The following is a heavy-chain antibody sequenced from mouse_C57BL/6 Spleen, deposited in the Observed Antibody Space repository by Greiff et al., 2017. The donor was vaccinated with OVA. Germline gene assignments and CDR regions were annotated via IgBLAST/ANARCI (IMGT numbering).Heavy chain of an antibody. V-gene: IGHV1-50*01. CDR2: IDPSDSYT. D-gene: IGHD3-2*01. Sequence: QVQLKQPGAELVKPGASVKVSCKASGYTFTSYWMQWVKQRPGQGLEWIGEIDPSDSYTNYNQKFKGKATLTVDTSSSTAYMQLSSLTSEDSAVYYCARDSLFAYWGQGTLVTVSA. CDR3: ARDSLFAY. CDR1: GYTFTSYW. J-gene: IGHJ3*01.